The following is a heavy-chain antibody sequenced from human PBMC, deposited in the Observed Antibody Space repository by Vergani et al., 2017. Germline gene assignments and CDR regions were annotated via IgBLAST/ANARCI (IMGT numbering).Heavy chain of an antibody. CDR2: IRPKTDGETT. D-gene: IGHD3-16*01. Sequence: EVQPVESGGGLVKPGGSLRLSCTTSGFTFSSAWMSWVRQAPGKGLEWVARIRPKTDGETTDYAAPVKGRFTISRHDSKNTLYLQMNDLKTEDTAVYYLITPTKSELRCYLYYWREGTLVAVSS. J-gene: IGHJ4*02. V-gene: IGHV3-15*01. CDR1: GFTFSSAW. CDR3: ITPTKSELRCYLYY.